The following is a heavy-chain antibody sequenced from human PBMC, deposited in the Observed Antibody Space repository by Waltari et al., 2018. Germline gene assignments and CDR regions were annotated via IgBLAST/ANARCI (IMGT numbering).Heavy chain of an antibody. J-gene: IGHJ6*03. CDR2: IGRGDTYI. V-gene: IGHV3-21*01. D-gene: IGHD3-10*01. Sequence: EVLLVESGGGLVSPGCSLLLSCSASAFTLNCSCLPWVRQAAGKGLEWVSYIGRGDTYIYYADSVRGRFTISRDTAENSVSLQMSSLRAEDTGIYFCAREDPNNIYYYYMDVWGKGTTVTVAS. CDR3: AREDPNNIYYYYMDV. CDR1: AFTLNCSC.